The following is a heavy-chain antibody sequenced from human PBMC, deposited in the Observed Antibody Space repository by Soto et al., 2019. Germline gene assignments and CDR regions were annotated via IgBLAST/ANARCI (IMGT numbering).Heavy chain of an antibody. CDR1: GYTFTGYC. CDR3: ARDGGDDSNYGMDV. D-gene: IGHD2-21*02. Sequence: AASVKVSCKAPGYTFTGYCMHWVRQAPGQGLEWMGWINPNSGGTNYAQKFQGRVTMTRDTSISTAYMELSRLRSDDTAVYYCARDGGDDSNYGMDVWGQGTTVTVSS. V-gene: IGHV1-2*02. J-gene: IGHJ6*02. CDR2: INPNSGGT.